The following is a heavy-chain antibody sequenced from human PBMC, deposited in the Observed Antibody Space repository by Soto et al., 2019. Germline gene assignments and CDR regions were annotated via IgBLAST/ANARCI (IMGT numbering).Heavy chain of an antibody. CDR2: IIPIFGTA. Sequence: SVKVSCKASGGTFSSYAISCVRQAPGQGLEWMGGIIPIFGTANYAQKFQGRVTITADESTSTAYMELSSLRSEDTAVYYCASGPVPAANNWFDPWGQGTLVTVSS. CDR1: GGTFSSYA. D-gene: IGHD2-2*01. V-gene: IGHV1-69*13. J-gene: IGHJ5*02. CDR3: ASGPVPAANNWFDP.